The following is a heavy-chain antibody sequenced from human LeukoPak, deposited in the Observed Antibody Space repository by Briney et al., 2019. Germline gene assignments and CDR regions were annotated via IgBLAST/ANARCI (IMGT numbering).Heavy chain of an antibody. V-gene: IGHV3-9*01. CDR2: ISWNSGSI. D-gene: IGHD1-26*01. CDR1: GFTFDDYA. Sequence: SLRLSCAASGFTFDDYAMHWVRQAPGKGLEWVSGISWNSGSIGYADSVKGRFTISRDNAKNSLYLQMNSLRAEDDSGQVDYWGQGTLVTVSS. J-gene: IGHJ4*02. CDR3: Y.